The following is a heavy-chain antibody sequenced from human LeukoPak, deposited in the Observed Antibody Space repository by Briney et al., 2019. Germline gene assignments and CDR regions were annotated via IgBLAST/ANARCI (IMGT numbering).Heavy chain of an antibody. CDR1: GYTFTSYG. J-gene: IGHJ5*01. CDR3: VRDSGGHQTSRSTMIIDNWFDS. V-gene: IGHV1-18*01. D-gene: IGHD3-22*01. CDR2: ISGYNANT. Sequence: ALVKVSCKASGYTFTSYGISWVRQAPGQGLEWMGWISGYNANTDYAQSFQDRVIMTTDTSTSTAYMDLRNLNSNDTAVYYCVRDSGGHQTSRSTMIIDNWFDSWGQGTLVTVSS.